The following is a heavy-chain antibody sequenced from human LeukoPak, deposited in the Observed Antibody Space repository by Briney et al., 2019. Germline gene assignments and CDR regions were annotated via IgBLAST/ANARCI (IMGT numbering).Heavy chain of an antibody. J-gene: IGHJ4*02. V-gene: IGHV4-59*11. Sequence: PSETLSFTCTVSGGSISTHYWSWIRQPPGRGLEWIGYIYHTGSTNLHPSLKSRVTISVDTSKNQFSLKLSSVTAADTAVYYCARRGVSGSWYFFDYWGQGTLITVSS. CDR1: GGSISTHY. CDR3: ARRGVSGSWYFFDY. D-gene: IGHD6-13*01. CDR2: IYHTGST.